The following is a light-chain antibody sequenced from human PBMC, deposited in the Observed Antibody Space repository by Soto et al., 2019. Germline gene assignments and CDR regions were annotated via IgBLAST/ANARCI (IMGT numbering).Light chain of an antibody. CDR2: GAS. V-gene: IGKV3-20*01. Sequence: EIVLTQSPGTLSLSPGERATLSCRASQSVSSSFLAWYQQKPGQAPRLLIYGASSRATGIPDRFSGSGSGTDITLTIGRLEPEDVAVYYCQQYDSSPLTFGGGTKVEIK. CDR3: QQYDSSPLT. CDR1: QSVSSSF. J-gene: IGKJ4*01.